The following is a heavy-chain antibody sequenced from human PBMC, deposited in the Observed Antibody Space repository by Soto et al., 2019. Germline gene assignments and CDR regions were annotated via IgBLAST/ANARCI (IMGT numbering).Heavy chain of an antibody. Sequence: SLRLSCVASGFTFNDHVMHWVRQAPGKGLEWDSGISWNGGSRDYADSVRGRFTVSRDDAKNILYLQMDSLAHEDTALYFCTTSFSSSVYSIDSWGLGTLVTVSS. J-gene: IGHJ4*02. D-gene: IGHD2-2*01. V-gene: IGHV3-9*01. CDR3: TTSFSSSVYSIDS. CDR1: GFTFNDHV. CDR2: ISWNGGSR.